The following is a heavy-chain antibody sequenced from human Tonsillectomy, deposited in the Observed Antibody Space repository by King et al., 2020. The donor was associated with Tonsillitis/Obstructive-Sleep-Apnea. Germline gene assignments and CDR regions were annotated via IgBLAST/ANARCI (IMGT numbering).Heavy chain of an antibody. Sequence: EVQLVESGGGLVQPGGSLRLSCAASGFTFSSYSMNWVRQAPGKGLEWVSYISSSSSTIYYADSVKGRFTISRDNAKNSLYLQMNRLRDEDTAVYYCARISGYYGSGRYYLNWFDPWGQGTLVTVPS. CDR2: ISSSSSTI. CDR3: ARISGYYGSGRYYLNWFDP. CDR1: GFTFSSYS. V-gene: IGHV3-48*02. J-gene: IGHJ5*02. D-gene: IGHD3-10*01.